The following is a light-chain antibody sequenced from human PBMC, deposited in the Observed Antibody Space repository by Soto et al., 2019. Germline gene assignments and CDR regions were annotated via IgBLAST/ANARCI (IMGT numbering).Light chain of an antibody. V-gene: IGLV1-36*01. Sequence: QSVLTQPPSVSEAPRQRVTISCSGSSSNIGTNAVTWYQQLPGKAPELLIYYDDLLPSGVSDRFSGSKSGTSASLAISGLQSEDEAVYYCVAWDDSLNAYVFGTGTKVTVL. CDR1: SSNIGTNA. CDR2: YDD. CDR3: VAWDDSLNAYV. J-gene: IGLJ1*01.